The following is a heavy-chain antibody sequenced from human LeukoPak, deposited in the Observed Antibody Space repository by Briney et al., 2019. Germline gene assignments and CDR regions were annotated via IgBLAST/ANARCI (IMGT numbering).Heavy chain of an antibody. D-gene: IGHD3-3*01. CDR2: IIPIFGTA. V-gene: IGHV1-69*13. Sequence: SVKVSCKASGYTFTGHYMHWVRQAPGQGLEWMGGIIPIFGTANYAQKFQGRVTITADESTSTAYMELSSLRSEDTAVYYCARRGDFWSGYPNAYYFDYWGQGTLVTVSS. CDR3: ARRGDFWSGYPNAYYFDY. CDR1: GYTFTGHY. J-gene: IGHJ4*02.